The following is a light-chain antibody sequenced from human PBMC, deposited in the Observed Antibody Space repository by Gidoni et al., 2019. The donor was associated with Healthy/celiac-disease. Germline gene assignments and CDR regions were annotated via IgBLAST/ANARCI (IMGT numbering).Light chain of an antibody. CDR1: QSVSSSY. V-gene: IGKV3-20*01. Sequence: ELVLTQSPGTLSLSPGERATLSFRASQSVSSSYLVWYQHKPGQAPRLLIDGASSRATGIPDRFSGSGSGTDFTLTISRLEPEDFAVYYCQQYGSSLPYTFXXXTKLEIK. CDR2: GAS. J-gene: IGKJ2*01. CDR3: QQYGSSLPYT.